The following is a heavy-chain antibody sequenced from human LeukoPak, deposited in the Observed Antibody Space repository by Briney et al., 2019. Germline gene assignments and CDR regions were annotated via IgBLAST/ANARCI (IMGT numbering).Heavy chain of an antibody. Sequence: SETLSLTCTVSGGSISSYYWTWIRQPAGKGLEWIGRISGTTNYNPSLQSRVSMSVDTSKNQFSLKLTSVTAADTAVYYCAREGYYGSGIGMDVWGQGTTVTVSS. CDR3: AREGYYGSGIGMDV. V-gene: IGHV4-4*07. CDR1: GGSISSYY. J-gene: IGHJ6*02. D-gene: IGHD3-10*01. CDR2: ISGTT.